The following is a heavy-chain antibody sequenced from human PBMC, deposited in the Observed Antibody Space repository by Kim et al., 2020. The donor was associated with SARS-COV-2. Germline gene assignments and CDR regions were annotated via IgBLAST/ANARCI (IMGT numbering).Heavy chain of an antibody. CDR3: ARAFWSGGYYYGMDV. CDR1: GFTFSSYW. V-gene: IGHV3-74*01. J-gene: IGHJ6*02. Sequence: GGSLRLSCAASGFTFSSYWMHWVRQAPGKGLVWVSRINSDGSSTSYADSVKGRFTISRDNAKNTLYLQMNSLRAEDTAVYYCARAFWSGGYYYGMDVWGQGTTVTVSS. CDR2: INSDGSST. D-gene: IGHD3-3*01.